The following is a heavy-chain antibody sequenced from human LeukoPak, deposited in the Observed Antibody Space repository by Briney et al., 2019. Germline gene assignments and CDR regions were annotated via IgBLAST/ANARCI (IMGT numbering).Heavy chain of an antibody. CDR3: ARGNGGHIDY. D-gene: IGHD4-23*01. CDR1: GFNLNSYW. V-gene: IGHV3-74*01. CDR2: INTDGSTT. J-gene: IGHJ4*02. Sequence: PGGSLRLSCAASGFNLNSYWMHWVRQAPGKGLVWVSRINTDGSTTTYADSVKGRFTISRDNAKNTVYLQMNSLGAEETAVYYGARGNGGHIDYWGQGTLVTVSS.